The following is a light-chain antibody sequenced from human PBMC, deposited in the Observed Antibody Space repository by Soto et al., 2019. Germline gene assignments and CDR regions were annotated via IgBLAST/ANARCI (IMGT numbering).Light chain of an antibody. CDR1: QSVTNY. V-gene: IGKV3-11*01. CDR3: QQRLNWPPG. Sequence: EIFLTQSPDTLSLSPGERATLSCRASQSVTNYIACYQQRPGQAPRLLIYDASNRATGVPARFSGSGSGTDFTLTISDLEPADFGLYYCQQRLNWPPGFGQGTKVDIK. J-gene: IGKJ1*01. CDR2: DAS.